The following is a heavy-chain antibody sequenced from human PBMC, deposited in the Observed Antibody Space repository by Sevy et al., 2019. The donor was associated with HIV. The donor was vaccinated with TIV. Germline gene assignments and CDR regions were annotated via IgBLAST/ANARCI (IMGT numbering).Heavy chain of an antibody. D-gene: IGHD4-4*01. J-gene: IGHJ4*02. CDR1: GFTLGSYW. CDR2: IKPDGGEE. Sequence: GGSLRLSCAVSGFTLGSYWMSWVRQAPGKGLEWVANIKPDGGEENYVDSVKVRFTISRDNAKNSLYLQMNSLRVDDTAVYYCARYFESRGNSDYFDYWGPGTLVTVSS. CDR3: ARYFESRGNSDYFDY. V-gene: IGHV3-7*01.